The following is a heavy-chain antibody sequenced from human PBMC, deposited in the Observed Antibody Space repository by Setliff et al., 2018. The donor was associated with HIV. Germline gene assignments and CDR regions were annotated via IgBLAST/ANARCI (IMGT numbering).Heavy chain of an antibody. CDR1: GYSMSSGYY. CDR2: VYHTGST. Sequence: SETLSLTCGVSGYSMSSGYYWGWIRQPPGKGLEWIGNVYHTGSTYYNPSLKSRVTISVDTSKNQFSLKLSPVIAADTAVYYCARHAAGPDGPFDYWGQGTLV. V-gene: IGHV4-38-2*01. J-gene: IGHJ4*02. D-gene: IGHD2-2*01. CDR3: ARHAAGPDGPFDY.